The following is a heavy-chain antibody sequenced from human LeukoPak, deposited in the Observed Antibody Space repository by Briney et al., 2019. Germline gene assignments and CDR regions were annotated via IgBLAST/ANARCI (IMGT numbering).Heavy chain of an antibody. D-gene: IGHD2-15*01. V-gene: IGHV1-18*01. CDR3: ARDCSGGSCYWGLDY. Sequence: GASVTDSCKASGYTFTSYGISWVRQAPGQGLEWMGWISAYNGNTNYAQTLQGRVTMTTDTSTSTAYMELRSLRSDDTAVYYCARDCSGGSCYWGLDYWGQGTLVTVSS. J-gene: IGHJ4*02. CDR2: ISAYNGNT. CDR1: GYTFTSYG.